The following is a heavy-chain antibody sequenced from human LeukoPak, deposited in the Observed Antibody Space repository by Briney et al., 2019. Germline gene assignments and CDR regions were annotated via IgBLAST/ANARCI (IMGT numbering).Heavy chain of an antibody. CDR2: IYTSGST. J-gene: IGHJ3*02. Sequence: TSETLSLTCTGSGGSISSYCWSWIRQPAGKGVKWIGRIYTSGSTNYNPSLKSRVTMSVDTSKNQFSLKLSSVTAADTAVYYCARQDSSGYDDAFDIWGQGTMVTVSS. CDR3: ARQDSSGYDDAFDI. CDR1: GGSISSYC. V-gene: IGHV4-4*07. D-gene: IGHD3-22*01.